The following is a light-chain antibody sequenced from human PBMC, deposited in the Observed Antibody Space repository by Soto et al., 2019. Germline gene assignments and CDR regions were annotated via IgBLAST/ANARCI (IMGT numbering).Light chain of an antibody. CDR1: QSISSW. V-gene: IGKV1-5*03. CDR3: QQYNSWT. J-gene: IGKJ1*01. CDR2: RAS. Sequence: DIQMTQSPSTLSAYVGDRVTITCRASQSISSWLAWYQQKAGKAPKLLIYRASSLESGVPSRFNGSGSGTELTLTITSLQPDDFATYYCQQYNSWTFGQGTKVEIK.